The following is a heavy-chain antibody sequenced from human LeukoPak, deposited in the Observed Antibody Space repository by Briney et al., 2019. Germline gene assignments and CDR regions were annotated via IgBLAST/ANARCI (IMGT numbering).Heavy chain of an antibody. D-gene: IGHD2-15*01. CDR1: GYTFTDYS. Sequence: ASVKVSCKASGYTFTDYSIHWVRQAPGQGLMWMGWINPHTGVTTYAQSFQGRVTLTRDTSTTTTYMELNSLASDDTAVYFCARRRQQGNLFCSGGPCYVFDFWGQGTLVTVSS. CDR3: ARRRQQGNLFCSGGPCYVFDF. V-gene: IGHV1-2*02. CDR2: INPHTGVT. J-gene: IGHJ4*02.